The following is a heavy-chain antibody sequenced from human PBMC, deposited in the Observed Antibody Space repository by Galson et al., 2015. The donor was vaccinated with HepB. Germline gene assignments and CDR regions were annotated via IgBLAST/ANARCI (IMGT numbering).Heavy chain of an antibody. V-gene: IGHV5-10-1*01. D-gene: IGHD1-26*01. CDR1: GFTFTTYW. J-gene: IGHJ6*02. CDR3: ARHQSDTSGFGL. Sequence: QSGAEVTKPGESLRISCTGSGFTFTTYWISWVRQMPGKGLEWMGRIDPSDSYTNYSPSFQGRVTISVDKSISIVYLQLSSLKASDTAIYYCARHQSDTSGFGLWGQGTTVTVSS. CDR2: IDPSDSYT.